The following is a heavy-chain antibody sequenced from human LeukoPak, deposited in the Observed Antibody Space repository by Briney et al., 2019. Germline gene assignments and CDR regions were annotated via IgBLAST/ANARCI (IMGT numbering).Heavy chain of an antibody. D-gene: IGHD3-10*01. V-gene: IGHV3-21*01. CDR1: GFAFSTYA. J-gene: IGHJ4*02. CDR3: ARSDYGSGSYLPDY. CDR2: ISSSSSYI. Sequence: GGSLRLSCAASGFAFSTYAMSWVRQAPGKGLEWVSSISSSSSYIYYADSVKGRFTISRDNAKNSLYLQMNSLRAEDTAVYYCARSDYGSGSYLPDYWGQGTLVTVSS.